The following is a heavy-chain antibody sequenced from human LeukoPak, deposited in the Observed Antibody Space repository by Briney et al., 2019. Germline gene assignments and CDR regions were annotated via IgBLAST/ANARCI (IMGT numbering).Heavy chain of an antibody. CDR3: ARVDDSSGYYYRRYNWFDP. J-gene: IGHJ5*02. CDR1: GGSISSGGYS. V-gene: IGHV4-30-4*07. Sequence: SETLSLTCTVSGGSISSGGYSWSWIRQPPGKGLEWIGYIYYSGSTYYNPSLKSRVTISVDTSKNQFSLKLSSVTAADTAVYYCARVDDSSGYYYRRYNWFDPWGQGTLVTVSS. D-gene: IGHD3-22*01. CDR2: IYYSGST.